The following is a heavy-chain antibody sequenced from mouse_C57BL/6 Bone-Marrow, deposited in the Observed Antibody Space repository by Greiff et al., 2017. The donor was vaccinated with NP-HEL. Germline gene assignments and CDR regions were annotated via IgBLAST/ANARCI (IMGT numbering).Heavy chain of an antibody. CDR2: IWSGGST. CDR3: ARVLPRGGYYAMDY. Sequence: VQLQQSGPGLVQPSQCLSITCTVSGFSLTSYGVHWVRQSPGKGLEWLGVIWSGGSTDYNAAFISRLSISKDNSKSQVFFKMNSLQADDTAIYYCARVLPRGGYYAMDYWGQGTSVTVSS. J-gene: IGHJ4*01. D-gene: IGHD1-1*01. V-gene: IGHV2-2*01. CDR1: GFSLTSYG.